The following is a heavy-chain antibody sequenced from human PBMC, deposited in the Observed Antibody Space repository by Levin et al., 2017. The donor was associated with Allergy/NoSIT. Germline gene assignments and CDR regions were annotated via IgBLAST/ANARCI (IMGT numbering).Heavy chain of an antibody. V-gene: IGHV1-18*01. CDR1: GYIFSTYG. D-gene: IGHD2-15*01. CDR2: IRTHNGYT. Sequence: ASVKVSCRASGYIFSTYGISWVRQVPGQGLEWMGWIRTHNGYTYLAEKFQGKVTMTTDTSTRSVYMDMTRLRSDDTAVYYCARGGGTSSVPDALDIRGQGTMVTVSS. J-gene: IGHJ3*02. CDR3: ARGGGTSSVPDALDI.